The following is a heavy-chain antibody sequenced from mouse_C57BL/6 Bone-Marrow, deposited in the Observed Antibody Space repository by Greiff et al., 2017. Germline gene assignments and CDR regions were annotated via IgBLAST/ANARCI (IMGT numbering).Heavy chain of an antibody. D-gene: IGHD2-12*01. CDR2: IYPGNGDT. J-gene: IGHJ1*03. CDR3: ARNLYRRYIDV. CDR1: GYTFTSYN. V-gene: IGHV1-12*01. Sequence: LQQSGAELVRPGASVKMSCKASGYTFTSYNMHWVKQTPSQGLEWIGAIYPGNGDTSYNQKFKGKATLTVDKSSSTDYMQLSRLTSEDSAVYFCARNLYRRYIDVWGTGTTVTVSS.